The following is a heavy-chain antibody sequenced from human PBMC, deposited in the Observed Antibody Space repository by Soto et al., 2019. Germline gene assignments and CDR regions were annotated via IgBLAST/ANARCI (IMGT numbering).Heavy chain of an antibody. V-gene: IGHV2-5*01. J-gene: IGHJ4*02. CDR1: GFSLTTSGVG. CDR2: IYWTDDK. Sequence: SGPTLLNPTQTLTLTCNLSGFSLTTSGVGVGWIRHPPVMALEWLALIYWTDDKLYSPALKSRITINKDTSKNQVVLTMTNMDTLDTATYYWGHRRGGAPAGFFDXWGQGTLVTVSX. D-gene: IGHD6-25*01. CDR3: GHRRGGAPAGFFDX.